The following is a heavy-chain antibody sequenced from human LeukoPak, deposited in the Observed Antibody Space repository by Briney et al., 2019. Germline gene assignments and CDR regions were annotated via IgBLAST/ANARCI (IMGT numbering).Heavy chain of an antibody. D-gene: IGHD2-2*01. CDR1: GFTFSSYA. V-gene: IGHV3-23*01. CDR3: AKDPPKFYCSSTSCYDY. Sequence: GGSLRLSRAASGFTFSSYAMSWVRQAPGKGLEWVSAISGSGGSTYYADSVKGRFTISRDNSKNTLYLQMNSLRAEDTAVYYCAKDPPKFYCSSTSCYDYWGQGTLVTVSS. CDR2: ISGSGGST. J-gene: IGHJ4*02.